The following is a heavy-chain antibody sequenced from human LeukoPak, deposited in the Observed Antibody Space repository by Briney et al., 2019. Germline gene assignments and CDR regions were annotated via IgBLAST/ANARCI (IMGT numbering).Heavy chain of an antibody. J-gene: IGHJ6*03. V-gene: IGHV4-4*07. D-gene: IGHD3-22*01. CDR2: IYPTGNT. Sequence: SETLSLTCSVPGGAIISYYWSWIRQPAGKGPEWIGRIYPTGNTDYNPSLQTQVTMSTDLYKKQFSLRLRSVTAADTVVYCGARLKFYDSTGYSPGYYMDVWGKGTAVTVPS. CDR1: GGAIISYY. CDR3: ARLKFYDSTGYSPGYYMDV.